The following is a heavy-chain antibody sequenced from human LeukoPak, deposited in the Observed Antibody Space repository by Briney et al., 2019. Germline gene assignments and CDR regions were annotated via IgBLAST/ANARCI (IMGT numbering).Heavy chain of an antibody. CDR2: ISGSSSTV. V-gene: IGHV3-48*02. D-gene: IGHD3-22*01. Sequence: GGSLRLSCAASGFTFSSYIMNWVRQAPGKGLEWVSYISGSSSTVYYADSVKGRFTTSRDNAKNSLYLQMNSLRDEDTAVYYCARDASDTSAHYYFDYWGQGNLVTVSS. CDR3: ARDASDTSAHYYFDY. CDR1: GFTFSSYI. J-gene: IGHJ4*02.